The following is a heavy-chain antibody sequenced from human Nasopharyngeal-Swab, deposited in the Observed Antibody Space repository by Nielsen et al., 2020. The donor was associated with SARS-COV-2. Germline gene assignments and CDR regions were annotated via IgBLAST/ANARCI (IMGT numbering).Heavy chain of an antibody. D-gene: IGHD2-2*01. CDR3: SGGIYCSSSGCRGY. Sequence: GESLKISCAATGFTFSGSAIHWVRQASGKGLEWVGRIRSRANSYATEYAASATGRFTISRDDSNNTAYLQMNSLKTEDTAVYYCSGGIYCSSSGCRGYWGQGTLVTVSS. CDR1: GFTFSGSA. V-gene: IGHV3-73*01. CDR2: IRSRANSYAT. J-gene: IGHJ4*02.